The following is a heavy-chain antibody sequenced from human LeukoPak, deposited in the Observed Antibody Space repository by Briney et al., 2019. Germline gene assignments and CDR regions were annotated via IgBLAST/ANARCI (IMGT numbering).Heavy chain of an antibody. Sequence: SVKVSCKASGGTFSSYAISWVRQAPGQGLEWMGGIIPIFGTANYAQKFQGRVTITADESTSTAYMELSSLRSEDTAVYYCAREGEYYSQSGNLVDASDVWGQGTMVTVTA. J-gene: IGHJ3*01. V-gene: IGHV1-69*13. CDR1: GGTFSSYA. D-gene: IGHD3-10*01. CDR3: AREGEYYSQSGNLVDASDV. CDR2: IIPIFGTA.